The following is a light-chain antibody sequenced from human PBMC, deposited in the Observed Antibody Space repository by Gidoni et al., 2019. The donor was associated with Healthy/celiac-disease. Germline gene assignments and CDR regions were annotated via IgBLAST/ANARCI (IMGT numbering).Light chain of an antibody. CDR2: RDS. J-gene: IGLJ2*01. CDR3: QVWDSSSV. CDR1: HIGSKN. V-gene: IGLV3-9*01. Sequence: SYEPTQPLSVSVALGQTARITCGGNHIGSKNVHWYQQKPGQAPVLVIYRDSNRPSGIPERFSGSNSGNTATLTISRAQAGDEADYYCQVWDSSSVFGGGTKLTVL.